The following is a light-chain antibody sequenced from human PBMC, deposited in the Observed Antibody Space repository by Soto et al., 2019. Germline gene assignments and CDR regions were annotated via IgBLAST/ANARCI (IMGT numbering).Light chain of an antibody. CDR1: SSNIGAGYD. J-gene: IGLJ3*02. Sequence: QAVVTQPPSVSGAPGQRVTISCTGSSSNIGAGYDVHWYQQLPGTAPKLLIYGNNNRPSGVPDRFSGSKSGTSASLAITGLQAEDEADYYCQSYDSSLGGSRVFGGGTKVTVL. V-gene: IGLV1-40*01. CDR3: QSYDSSLGGSRV. CDR2: GNN.